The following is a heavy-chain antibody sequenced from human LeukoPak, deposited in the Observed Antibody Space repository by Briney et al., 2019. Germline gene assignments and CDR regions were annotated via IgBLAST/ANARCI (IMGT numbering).Heavy chain of an antibody. J-gene: IGHJ4*02. CDR3: ARVIRNSAYSHFDY. D-gene: IGHD3-22*01. Sequence: GGSLRLSCAASGFTFSSYAMNWVRQAPGKGLEWVASINQDETEKIYVDSVKGRFTISRDNAKNSLYLQMNSLRTEDTAVYYCARVIRNSAYSHFDYWGQGTLVTVSS. V-gene: IGHV3-7*01. CDR2: INQDETEK. CDR1: GFTFSSYA.